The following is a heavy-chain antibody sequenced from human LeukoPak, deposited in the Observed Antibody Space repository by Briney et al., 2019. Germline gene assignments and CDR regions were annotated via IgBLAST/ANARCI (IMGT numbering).Heavy chain of an antibody. CDR1: GGSISPYY. CDR2: IYTSGST. CDR3: ARDKGEVDYDYVWGSYRPPVYFDY. J-gene: IGHJ4*02. V-gene: IGHV4-4*07. Sequence: SETLSLTCTVSGGSISPYYWSWIRQPAGKGLEWIGRIYTSGSTNYNPSLKSRVTMSVDTSRNQFSLKLSSVTAADTAVYYCARDKGEVDYDYVWGSYRPPVYFDYWGQGTLVTVSS. D-gene: IGHD3-16*02.